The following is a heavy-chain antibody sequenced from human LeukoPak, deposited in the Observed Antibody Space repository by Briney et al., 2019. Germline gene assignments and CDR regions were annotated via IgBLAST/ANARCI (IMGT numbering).Heavy chain of an antibody. CDR3: ARQITMVRFADY. CDR1: GGSFRGYS. CDR2: INHSGST. D-gene: IGHD3-10*01. V-gene: IGHV4-34*01. Sequence: PSETLSLTCAVYGGSFRGYSWSWIRHPPGKGLEWIGEINHSGSTNSNPPPKSRVTISVDTSKNQFSLKLSSVTAADTAVYYCARQITMVRFADYWGQGTLVTVSS. J-gene: IGHJ4*02.